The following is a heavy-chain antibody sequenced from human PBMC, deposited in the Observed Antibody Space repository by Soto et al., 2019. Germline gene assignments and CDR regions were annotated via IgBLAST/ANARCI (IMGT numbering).Heavy chain of an antibody. CDR2: IYYSGST. V-gene: IGHV4-31*03. J-gene: IGHJ5*02. CDR3: ARVPYDILTGENWFDP. CDR1: GGSISSGGYY. D-gene: IGHD3-9*01. Sequence: PSESLSLTCTVSGGSISSGGYYWSWIRQHPGKGLEWIGYIYYSGSTYYNPSLKSRVTISVDTSKNQFSLKLSSVTAADTAVYYCARVPYDILTGENWFDPWGQGTLVTVSS.